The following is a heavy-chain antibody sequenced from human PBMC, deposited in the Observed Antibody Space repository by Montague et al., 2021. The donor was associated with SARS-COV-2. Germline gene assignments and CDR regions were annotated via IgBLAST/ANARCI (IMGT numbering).Heavy chain of an antibody. Sequence: SETLSLTCAVYGGSFSNHYWSWIRQPAGKGLEWIGRVSSSGSTNYNPSLRSRVSMSVDTSKSQFSPKLSSVTAADTAVYYCARDVVTHLGTFDYWGRGTLVTVSS. J-gene: IGHJ4*02. CDR3: ARDVVTHLGTFDY. CDR1: GGSFSNHY. D-gene: IGHD4-23*01. CDR2: VSSSGST. V-gene: IGHV4-4*07.